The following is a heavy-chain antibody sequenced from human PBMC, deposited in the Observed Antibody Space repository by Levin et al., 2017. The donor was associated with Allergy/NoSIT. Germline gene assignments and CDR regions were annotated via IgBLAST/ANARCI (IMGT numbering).Heavy chain of an antibody. D-gene: IGHD1-26*01. CDR3: ARECGGSRGH. CDR2: INTDGGTT. V-gene: IGHV3-74*01. Sequence: SGGSLRLSCAASGFTFSTYWMHWVRQAPGEGLVWVSRINTDGGTTNYADSVKGRFTISRDNAKNTLYLQMNSLRAEDTAVYYCARECGGSRGHWGQGTLVTVSS. CDR1: GFTFSTYW. J-gene: IGHJ4*02.